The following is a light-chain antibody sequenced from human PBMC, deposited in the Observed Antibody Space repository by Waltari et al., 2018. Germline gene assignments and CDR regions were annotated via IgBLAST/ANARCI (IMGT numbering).Light chain of an antibody. V-gene: IGLV2-8*01. J-gene: IGLJ2*01. Sequence: QSALTQPPSASGSPGQSVTISCTGTSSDIGAYDYVSWYQQRPGKAPKRRIFEVNKWPYGVLDRFSGYKSGNTASLTIFGLRPEDEADYYCSSYAGTNNLVVFGGGTKLTVL. CDR2: EVN. CDR1: SSDIGAYDY. CDR3: SSYAGTNNLVV.